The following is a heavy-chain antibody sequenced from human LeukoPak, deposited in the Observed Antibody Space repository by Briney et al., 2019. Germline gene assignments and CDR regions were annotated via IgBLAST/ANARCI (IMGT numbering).Heavy chain of an antibody. CDR1: GGSIRTYY. Sequence: SETLSLTCTVSGGSIRTYYWSWIRQPPGKGLEWIGHIYKTGSTNYNPSLKSRVTISLDTSKNQFSLKLSSVTAADTALYYCARLSIAARQNWFDPWGQGTLVTVSS. CDR3: ARLSIAARQNWFDP. J-gene: IGHJ5*02. V-gene: IGHV4-59*01. CDR2: IYKTGST. D-gene: IGHD6-6*01.